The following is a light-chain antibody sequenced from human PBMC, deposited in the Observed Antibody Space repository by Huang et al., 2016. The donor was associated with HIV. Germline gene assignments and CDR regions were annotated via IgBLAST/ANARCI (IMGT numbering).Light chain of an antibody. Sequence: EIVLTQSPGTLSLSPGERATLSCRASQSVSSSYLAWYPQKPGQAPRLLIYGASSRATGLPDRFSGSGSGTDFTLTISRLEPEDFAVYYCQQYGGSPYTFGQGTKLEIK. V-gene: IGKV3-20*01. CDR2: GAS. CDR3: QQYGGSPYT. CDR1: QSVSSSY. J-gene: IGKJ2*01.